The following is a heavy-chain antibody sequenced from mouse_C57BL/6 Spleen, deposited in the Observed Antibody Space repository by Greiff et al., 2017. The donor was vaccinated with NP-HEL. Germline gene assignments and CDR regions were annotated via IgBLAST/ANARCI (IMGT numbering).Heavy chain of an antibody. Sequence: DVHLVESEGGLVQPGSSMKLSCTASGFTFSDYYMAWVRQVPEKGLEWVANINYDGSSTYYLDSLKSRFIISRDNAKNILYLQMSSLKSEDTATYYCARDQDDGYYDWYFDVWGTGTTVTVSS. CDR2: INYDGSST. J-gene: IGHJ1*03. V-gene: IGHV5-16*01. D-gene: IGHD2-3*01. CDR1: GFTFSDYY. CDR3: ARDQDDGYYDWYFDV.